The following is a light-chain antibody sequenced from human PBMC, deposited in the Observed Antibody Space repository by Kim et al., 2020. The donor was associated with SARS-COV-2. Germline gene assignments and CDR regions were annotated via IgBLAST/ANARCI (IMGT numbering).Light chain of an antibody. Sequence: DIQMTQSPSSVSASVGDRVTITCRASQVIGSWLAWYQHRPGKAPKLLIYAASSLQGGVSSRFSGSGSGTDFTLTINSLQPEDFATYYCHQAHSFPPTFGQGTRLEIK. V-gene: IGKV1-12*01. CDR2: AAS. CDR1: QVIGSW. J-gene: IGKJ5*01. CDR3: HQAHSFPPT.